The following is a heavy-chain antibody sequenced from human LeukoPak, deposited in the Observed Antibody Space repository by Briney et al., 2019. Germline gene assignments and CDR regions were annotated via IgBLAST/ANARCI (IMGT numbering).Heavy chain of an antibody. CDR2: MNPNSGNT. Sequence: GASVKVSCKASGYTFTSYDINWVRQATGQGLEWMGWMNPNSGNTGYAQKFQGRVTMTRNTSISTAYMELSSLRSEDTAVYYCAREYYGSGSYYNGEDYWGQGTLVTVSP. CDR3: AREYYGSGSYYNGEDY. V-gene: IGHV1-8*01. CDR1: GYTFTSYD. D-gene: IGHD3-10*01. J-gene: IGHJ4*02.